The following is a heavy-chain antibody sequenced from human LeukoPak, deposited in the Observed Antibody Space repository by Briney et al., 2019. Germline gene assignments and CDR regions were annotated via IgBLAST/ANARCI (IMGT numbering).Heavy chain of an antibody. V-gene: IGHV3-21*01. D-gene: IGHD2-21*02. CDR3: AREGGDGDYYYYMDV. CDR1: GFTFTDYS. Sequence: GGSLRLSCSASGFTFTDYSMSWVRQAPGKGLEWVSIISRVSTYIYYADSGKGRFTVSRDNAKSSLYLQMTSLRAEDTAVYFCAREGGDGDYYYYMDVWGKGTTVTVSS. J-gene: IGHJ6*03. CDR2: ISRVSTYI.